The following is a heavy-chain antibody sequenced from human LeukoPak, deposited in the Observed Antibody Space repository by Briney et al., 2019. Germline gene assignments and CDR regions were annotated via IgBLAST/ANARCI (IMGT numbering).Heavy chain of an antibody. D-gene: IGHD5-18*01. Sequence: KAGGSLRLSCAASGFTFSSYSMNWVRQAPGKGLEWVSSISSSSSYIYYADSVKGRFTISRDNAKNSLYLQMNSLRAEDTAVYYCARGTAMVKNYFDYWGQGTLVTVSS. CDR2: ISSSSSYI. V-gene: IGHV3-21*01. CDR1: GFTFSSYS. J-gene: IGHJ4*02. CDR3: ARGTAMVKNYFDY.